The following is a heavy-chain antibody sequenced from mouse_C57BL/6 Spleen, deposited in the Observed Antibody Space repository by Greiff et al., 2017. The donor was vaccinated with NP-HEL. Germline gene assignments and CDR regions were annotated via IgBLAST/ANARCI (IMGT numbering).Heavy chain of an antibody. CDR1: GYTFTSYW. V-gene: IGHV1-64*01. D-gene: IGHD1-1*01. Sequence: QVQLQQSGAELVKPGASVKLSCKASGYTFTSYWMHWVKQRPGQGLEWIGMIHPNSGSTNYNEKFKSKATLTVAKSSSTAYMQLSSLTSEDSAVYYCASELITTVVATSMDYWGQGTSVTVSS. J-gene: IGHJ4*01. CDR2: IHPNSGST. CDR3: ASELITTVVATSMDY.